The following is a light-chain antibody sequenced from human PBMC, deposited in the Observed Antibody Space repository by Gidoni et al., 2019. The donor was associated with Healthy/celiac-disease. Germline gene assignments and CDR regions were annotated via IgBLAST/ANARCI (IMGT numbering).Light chain of an antibody. V-gene: IGLV2-14*01. CDR3: SSYTSSSTLRV. Sequence: SPPPQPPSVSGSPGPSITISCTGTSSDVGGYNYVSWYQQHPGKAPKLMIYDVSNRPSGVSNRFSGSKSGNTASLTISGLQAEDEADYYCSSYTSSSTLRVFGGGTKLTVL. CDR2: DVS. CDR1: SSDVGGYNY. J-gene: IGLJ3*02.